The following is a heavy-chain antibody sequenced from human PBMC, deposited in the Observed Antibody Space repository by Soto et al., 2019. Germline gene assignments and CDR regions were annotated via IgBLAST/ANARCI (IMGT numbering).Heavy chain of an antibody. V-gene: IGHV3-30-3*01. CDR3: ARHESYFDWLSPLH. CDR2: ISYDGSNK. D-gene: IGHD3-9*01. CDR1: GFTFSSYA. Sequence: AGGSLRLSCAASGFTFSSYAMHWVRQAPGKGLEWVAVISYDGSNKYYADSVKGRFTISRDNSKNTLYLQMNSLRAEDTAVYYCARHESYFDWLSPLHWGQGTLVTVSS. J-gene: IGHJ4*02.